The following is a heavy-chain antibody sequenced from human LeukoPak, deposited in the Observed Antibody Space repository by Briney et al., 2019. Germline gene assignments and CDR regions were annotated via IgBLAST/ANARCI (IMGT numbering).Heavy chain of an antibody. V-gene: IGHV3-53*01. D-gene: IGHD2-2*01. J-gene: IGHJ4*02. Sequence: GGSLTLSCAASGLTVSSNYMSWVRQAPGKGLEWVSVMYSGGSTYYADSVKGRFTISRDNSKNTLYLQMNSLRADDTAVYYCARGLCSGRPFDYWGQGTLVTVSS. CDR1: GLTVSSNY. CDR2: MYSGGST. CDR3: ARGLCSGRPFDY.